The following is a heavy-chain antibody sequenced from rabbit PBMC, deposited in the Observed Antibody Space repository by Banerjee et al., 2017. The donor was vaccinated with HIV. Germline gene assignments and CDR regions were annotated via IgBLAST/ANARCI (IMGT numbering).Heavy chain of an antibody. J-gene: IGHJ6*01. CDR1: GFSFSNKYV. D-gene: IGHD4-1*01. CDR3: ARDLAGAIGWNFNF. Sequence: QEQLEESGGDLVKPEGSLTLTCTASGFSFSNKYVMCWVRQAPGKGLEWIACINTSSGNTVYANWAKGRFTISKTSSTTVTLQMTSLTAADTATYFCARDLAGAIGWNFNFWGPGTLVTVS. CDR2: INTSSGNT. V-gene: IGHV1S45*01.